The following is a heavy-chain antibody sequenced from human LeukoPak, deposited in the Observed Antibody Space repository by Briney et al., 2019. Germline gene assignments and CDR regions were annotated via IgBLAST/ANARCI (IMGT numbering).Heavy chain of an antibody. J-gene: IGHJ4*02. CDR1: GDSVSSNSAA. D-gene: IGHD6-6*01. CDR3: ARLVGITSSHFDY. Sequence: SQTLSLTSAISGDSVSSNSAAWNWIRQSPSRGLEWLGRTYYRSNWYSDYAVSVKSRITINPDTSKNQFSLQLNSVTPEDTAVYYCARLVGITSSHFDYWGQGTLVTVSS. V-gene: IGHV6-1*01. CDR2: TYYRSNWYS.